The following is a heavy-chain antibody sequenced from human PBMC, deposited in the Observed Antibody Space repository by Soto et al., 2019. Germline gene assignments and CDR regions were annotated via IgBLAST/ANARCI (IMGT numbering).Heavy chain of an antibody. Sequence: QVQLQQSGAGLLKPSETLSLTCDVYGGSFSGYIWTWIRQTPGKGLQWIGQINHSGSANYNPSHKLRVTISVHTSNSQFSLELSSVTASDTAVYYCARGLITVSQYSGGWYYFDSWGQGTQVTVSS. CDR1: GGSFSGYI. CDR2: INHSGSA. J-gene: IGHJ4*02. D-gene: IGHD3-22*01. V-gene: IGHV4-34*01. CDR3: ARGLITVSQYSGGWYYFDS.